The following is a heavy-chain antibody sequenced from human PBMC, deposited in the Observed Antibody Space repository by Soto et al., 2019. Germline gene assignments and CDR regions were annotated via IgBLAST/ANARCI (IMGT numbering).Heavy chain of an antibody. CDR3: AKDSNYYYVMDV. CDR2: ISGSGGST. CDR1: GFTFSLYA. V-gene: IGHV3-23*01. J-gene: IGHJ6*02. Sequence: PGGSLRLSCSASGFTASGFTFSLYAMNWVRRAPGKGLEWVSAISGSGGSTYYADSMKDRFTISRDNSKNTLYLQMNSLRAEDTAVYYCAKDSNYYYVMDVWGQGTTVTVSS.